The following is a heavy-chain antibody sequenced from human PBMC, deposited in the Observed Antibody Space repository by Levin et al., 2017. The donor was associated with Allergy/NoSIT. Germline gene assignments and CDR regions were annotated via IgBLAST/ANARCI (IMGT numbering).Heavy chain of an antibody. Sequence: PGGSLRLSCTASGFTFGDYAMSWFRQAPGKGLEWVGFIRSKAYGGTTGYAASVKGRFTISRDDSKSIAYLQMNSLKTEDTAVYYCTRDHSWNYFLVGDYYYGMDVWGQGTTVTVSS. D-gene: IGHD1-7*01. CDR3: TRDHSWNYFLVGDYYYGMDV. CDR1: GFTFGDYA. V-gene: IGHV3-49*03. CDR2: IRSKAYGGTT. J-gene: IGHJ6*02.